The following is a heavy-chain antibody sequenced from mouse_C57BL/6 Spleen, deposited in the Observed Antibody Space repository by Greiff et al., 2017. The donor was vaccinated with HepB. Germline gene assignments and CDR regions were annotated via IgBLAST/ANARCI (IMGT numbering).Heavy chain of an antibody. CDR3: ARTLCITTVGYFDY. Sequence: QVQLQQPGAELVMPGASVKLSCKASGYTFTSYWMHWVKQRPGQGLEWIGEIDPSDSYTNYNQKFKGKSTLTVDKSSSTAYMQLSSLTSEDSAVYYCARTLCITTVGYFDYWGQGTTLTVSS. D-gene: IGHD1-1*01. CDR1: GYTFTSYW. V-gene: IGHV1-69*01. CDR2: IDPSDSYT. J-gene: IGHJ2*01.